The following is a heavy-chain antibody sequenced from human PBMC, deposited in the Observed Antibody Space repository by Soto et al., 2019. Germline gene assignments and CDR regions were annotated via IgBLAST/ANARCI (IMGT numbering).Heavy chain of an antibody. J-gene: IGHJ4*02. D-gene: IGHD6-19*01. V-gene: IGHV3-23*01. CDR2: ISGSGGST. CDR1: GFTFSSYA. Sequence: EVQLLESGGGLVQPGGSLRLSCAASGFTFSSYAMSWVRQAPGKGLEWVSAISGSGGSTYYADSVKGRFTISRDNSKNTLYLQMNSLRAEDTAVCCCARDHVAGLSGYWGQGTLVTVSS. CDR3: ARDHVAGLSGY.